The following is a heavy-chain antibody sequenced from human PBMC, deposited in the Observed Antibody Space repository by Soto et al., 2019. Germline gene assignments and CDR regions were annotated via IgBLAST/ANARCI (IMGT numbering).Heavy chain of an antibody. Sequence: GASVKVSCKASGYTFTSYYMNWVRQAPGQGLEWLGIINPSGGYTTYAQRFLGRVTMTSDTSTNTVHMELGSLTSEDTAVYYCATAGYSYAPGGAFDIWGQGTIVTVSS. J-gene: IGHJ3*02. CDR3: ATAGYSYAPGGAFDI. V-gene: IGHV1-46*01. CDR2: INPSGGYT. D-gene: IGHD5-18*01. CDR1: GYTFTSYY.